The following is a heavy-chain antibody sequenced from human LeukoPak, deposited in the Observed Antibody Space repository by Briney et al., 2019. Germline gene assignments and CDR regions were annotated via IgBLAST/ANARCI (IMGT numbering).Heavy chain of an antibody. Sequence: GGSLRLSCATFGFTFSSHSMSWVRQAPEKGLEWVANIKQDGSEKHYVDSVKGRFSISRDNTKNSLYLQMNSLRAEDTAVYYCARAMGTSYGFWSGSYTVSYYYYMDVWGKGTTVAVS. D-gene: IGHD3-3*01. CDR2: IKQDGSEK. CDR3: ARAMGTSYGFWSGSYTVSYYYYMDV. V-gene: IGHV3-7*01. J-gene: IGHJ6*03. CDR1: GFTFSSHS.